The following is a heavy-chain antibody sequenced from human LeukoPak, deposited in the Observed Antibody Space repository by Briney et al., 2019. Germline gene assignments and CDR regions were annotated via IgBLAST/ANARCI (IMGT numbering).Heavy chain of an antibody. V-gene: IGHV4-59*08. CDR1: GGSISSYY. J-gene: IGHJ3*02. Sequence: SETLSLTCTVSGGSISSYYWSWIRQPPGKGLEWIGYIYYSGSTNYNPSLKSRVTISVDASKNQFSLKLSSVTAADTAVYYCARHLKGYGANPGVDAFDIWGQGTMVTVSS. CDR2: IYYSGST. D-gene: IGHD4-17*01. CDR3: ARHLKGYGANPGVDAFDI.